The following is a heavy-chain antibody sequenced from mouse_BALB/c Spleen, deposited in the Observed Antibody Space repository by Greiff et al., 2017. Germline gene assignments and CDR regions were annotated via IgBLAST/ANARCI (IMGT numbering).Heavy chain of an antibody. V-gene: IGHV1-74*01. CDR3: AIGDYYGNYRAMDY. J-gene: IGHJ4*01. Sequence: VQLQQSGPELVRPGASVTMSCKASGYTFTSYWMHWVKQRPGQGLEWIGMIDPSNSATRLNQKFKDKATLNVDKSSNTAYMQLSSLTSEDSAVYYCAIGDYYGNYRAMDYWGQGTSVTVSS. D-gene: IGHD2-1*01. CDR1: GYTFTSYW. CDR2: IDPSNSAT.